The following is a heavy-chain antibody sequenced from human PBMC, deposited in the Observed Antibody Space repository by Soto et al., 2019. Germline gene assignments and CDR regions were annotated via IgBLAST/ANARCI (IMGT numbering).Heavy chain of an antibody. D-gene: IGHD3-10*01. J-gene: IGHJ3*02. Sequence: EVQLVESGGGLVKPGGSLRLSCAASGFTFSSYSRNWVRQAPGKGLEWVSSISSSSMYMYYADSVKGRSTISRDNAKNSLYLQMNSLRAEDTAVYYSAVGREGIDAFDIWGQGTIVTVSS. CDR2: ISSSSMYM. CDR1: GFTFSSYS. V-gene: IGHV3-21*01. CDR3: AVGREGIDAFDI.